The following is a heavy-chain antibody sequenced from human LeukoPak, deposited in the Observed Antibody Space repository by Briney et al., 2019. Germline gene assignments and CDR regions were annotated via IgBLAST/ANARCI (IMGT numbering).Heavy chain of an antibody. CDR2: ISGSGDNT. J-gene: IGHJ4*02. D-gene: IGHD6-19*01. CDR1: GFTFSSHG. CDR3: AREHTGKQWLVGRSYYYFDY. V-gene: IGHV3-23*01. Sequence: QTGGSLRLSCAASGFTFSSHGMSWVRQAPGKGLEWVSTISGSGDNTYYADSVKGRFTISRDNAKNTLYLQMNSLRAEDTAVYYCAREHTGKQWLVGRSYYYFDYWGQGTLVTVSS.